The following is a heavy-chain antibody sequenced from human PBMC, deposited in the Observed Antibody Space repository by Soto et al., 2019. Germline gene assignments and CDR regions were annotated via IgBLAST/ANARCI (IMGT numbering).Heavy chain of an antibody. J-gene: IGHJ5*02. CDR1: GGSISSGGYY. D-gene: IGHD5-18*01. CDR2: IYYSGST. V-gene: IGHV4-31*03. CDR3: ARDYRNRELWFFAP. Sequence: QVQLQESGPGLVKPSQTLSLTCTVSGGSISSGGYYWSWIRQHPGKGLEWIGYIYYSGSTYYNPSLKSRVTISVDTSKNQFSLKLSSVTAADTTVYYCARDYRNRELWFFAPWGQGTLVTVSS.